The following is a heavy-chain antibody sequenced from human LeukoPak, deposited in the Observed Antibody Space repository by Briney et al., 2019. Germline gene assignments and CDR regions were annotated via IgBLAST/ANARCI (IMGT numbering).Heavy chain of an antibody. CDR3: ARDRDGDYVADAFDI. Sequence: SVKVSFKASGGTFSIYAISWVRQAPGQGLEWMGGIIPIFGTANYAQKFQGRVTITADKSTSTAYMELSSLRSEDTAVYYCARDRDGDYVADAFDIWGQGTMVTVSS. V-gene: IGHV1-69*06. D-gene: IGHD4-17*01. CDR2: IIPIFGTA. CDR1: GGTFSIYA. J-gene: IGHJ3*02.